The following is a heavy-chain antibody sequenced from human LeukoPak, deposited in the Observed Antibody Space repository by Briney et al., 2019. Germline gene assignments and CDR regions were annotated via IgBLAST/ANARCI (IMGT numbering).Heavy chain of an antibody. CDR3: ARGRGFWFGEVIIDNWFDP. CDR1: GFTFSTYR. Sequence: GRSLRLSCAASGFTFSTYRMSWVRQAPGKGLEWVANIKQDGSEKHYVDSVKGRFTISRDNAKNSLYLQMSSLRSEDTAVYYCARGRGFWFGEVIIDNWFDPWGQGTLVTVSS. CDR2: IKQDGSEK. V-gene: IGHV3-7*03. J-gene: IGHJ5*02. D-gene: IGHD3-10*01.